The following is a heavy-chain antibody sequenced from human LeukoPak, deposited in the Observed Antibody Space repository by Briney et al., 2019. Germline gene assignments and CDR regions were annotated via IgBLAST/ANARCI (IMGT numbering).Heavy chain of an antibody. CDR2: IRYDGSNK. CDR1: GFTFISYG. Sequence: GGSLRLSCAASGFTFISYGMHWVRQAPGKGLEWVAFIRYDGSNKYYADSVKGRFTISRDNSKNTLYLQMNSLRAEDTAVYYCAKDERYSYGLGGYWGQGTLVTVSS. D-gene: IGHD5-18*01. J-gene: IGHJ4*02. V-gene: IGHV3-30*02. CDR3: AKDERYSYGLGGY.